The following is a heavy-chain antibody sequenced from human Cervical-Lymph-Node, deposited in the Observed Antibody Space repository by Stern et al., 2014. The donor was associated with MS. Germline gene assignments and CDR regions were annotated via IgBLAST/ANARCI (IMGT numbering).Heavy chain of an antibody. V-gene: IGHV3-23*04. D-gene: IGHD5-18*01. CDR1: GLTFSSYA. J-gene: IGHJ4*02. Sequence: EMQLVESGGGLVQPGGSLRLSCAASGLTFSSYALSWVRQAPGKGLEWVSTITVSGGSTYSADSVKGRFTISRDNSKNTLYLQMTSLRAEDTAIYYCASNPVNSFGFVYRYFDYWGQGTLVSVSS. CDR3: ASNPVNSFGFVYRYFDY. CDR2: ITVSGGST.